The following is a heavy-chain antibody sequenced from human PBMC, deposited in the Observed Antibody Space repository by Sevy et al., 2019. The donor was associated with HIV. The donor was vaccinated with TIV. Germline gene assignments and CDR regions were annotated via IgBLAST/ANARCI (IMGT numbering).Heavy chain of an antibody. CDR1: GFTFRDYY. V-gene: IGHV3-11*04. J-gene: IGHJ6*02. Sequence: GGSLRLSCAASGFTFRDYYMSWIRQAPGKGLEWVSYVSSSGSNIYYADSVKGRFIISRDNAKNSLSLQMNSLRAEDTAVYYCARVLLPSHYYGMDVWGQGTTVTVSS. D-gene: IGHD3-22*01. CDR2: VSSSGSNI. CDR3: ARVLLPSHYYGMDV.